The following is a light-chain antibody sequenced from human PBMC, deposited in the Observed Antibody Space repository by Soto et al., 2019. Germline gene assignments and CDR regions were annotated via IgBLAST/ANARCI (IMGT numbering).Light chain of an antibody. CDR3: SSYAGGPYV. Sequence: QSALTQPPSASGSPGQSVTISCTGTSSDVGGYKYDSWYQQHPGKAPKLMIYEVSKRPSGVPDRFSGSKSGNTASLTVSGLQAEDEADYYCSSYAGGPYVFGTGTKVTVL. CDR2: EVS. V-gene: IGLV2-8*01. CDR1: SSDVGGYKY. J-gene: IGLJ1*01.